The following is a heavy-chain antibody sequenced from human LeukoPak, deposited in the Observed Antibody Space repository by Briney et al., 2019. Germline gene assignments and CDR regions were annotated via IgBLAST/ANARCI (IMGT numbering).Heavy chain of an antibody. V-gene: IGHV3-30*18. Sequence: GRSLRLSCAASGFTFSSYGMHWVRQAPGKGLEWVAVISYDGSNKYYADFVKGRFTISRDNSKNTLYLQMNSLRAEDTAVYYCAKEPPPITGKPVDYFDYWGQGTLVTVSS. CDR2: ISYDGSNK. CDR3: AKEPPPITGKPVDYFDY. D-gene: IGHD1-20*01. J-gene: IGHJ4*02. CDR1: GFTFSSYG.